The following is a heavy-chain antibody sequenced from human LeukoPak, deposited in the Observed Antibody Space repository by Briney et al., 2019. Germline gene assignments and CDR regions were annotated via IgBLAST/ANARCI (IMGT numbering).Heavy chain of an antibody. CDR1: GFTFSSYW. CDR2: IKRDGSDK. Sequence: GGSLRLSCAASGFTFSSYWMSWVRQAPGKGREWVANIKRDGSDKYYVDSVKGRFTISRDNAKNSLYLQLNSLRAEDTAVYYCARDANYYDSRGENYFNYWGQGTLVTVSS. D-gene: IGHD3-22*01. CDR3: ARDANYYDSRGENYFNY. V-gene: IGHV3-7*01. J-gene: IGHJ4*02.